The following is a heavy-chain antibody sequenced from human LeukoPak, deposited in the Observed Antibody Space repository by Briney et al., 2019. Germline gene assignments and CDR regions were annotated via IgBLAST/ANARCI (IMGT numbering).Heavy chain of an antibody. CDR1: GFTFSSYG. D-gene: IGHD3-10*01. J-gene: IGHJ4*02. V-gene: IGHV3-30*03. CDR3: AREGYYGSGSPPSLYFDY. Sequence: GGSLRLSCAASGFTFSSYGMHWVRQAPGKGLEWVAVISYDGSNKYYADSVKGRFTISRDNSRSTLYLQMNSLRPEDTAIYYCAREGYYGSGSPPSLYFDYWGQGTLVTVSS. CDR2: ISYDGSNK.